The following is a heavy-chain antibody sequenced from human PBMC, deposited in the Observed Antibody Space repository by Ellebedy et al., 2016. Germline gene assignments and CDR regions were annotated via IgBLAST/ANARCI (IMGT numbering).Heavy chain of an antibody. CDR3: ARGLTVVTPWYFDS. CDR1: GFTFSSYA. Sequence: GGSLRLXXAASGFTFSSYAMSWVRQAPGKGLEWVSAISGSGGSTYYADSVKGRFTISRDNAKNSLYLQMNSLRAEDTAVYYCARGLTVVTPWYFDSWGQGTRVTVSS. CDR2: ISGSGGST. J-gene: IGHJ4*02. V-gene: IGHV3-23*01. D-gene: IGHD4-23*01.